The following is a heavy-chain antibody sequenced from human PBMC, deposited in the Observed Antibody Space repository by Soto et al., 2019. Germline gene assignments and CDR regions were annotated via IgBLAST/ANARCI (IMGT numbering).Heavy chain of an antibody. CDR1: GFTFSSYS. CDR3: VTTRGSSSYYFDY. CDR2: ISSSSYI. D-gene: IGHD6-6*01. J-gene: IGHJ4*02. Sequence: GGSLRLSCAASGFTFSSYSMNWVRQAPGKGLEWVSSISSSSYIYYADSVKGRFTISRDNAKNSLYLQMNSLRAEDTAVYYCVTTRGSSSYYFDYWGQGTLGTVS. V-gene: IGHV3-21*01.